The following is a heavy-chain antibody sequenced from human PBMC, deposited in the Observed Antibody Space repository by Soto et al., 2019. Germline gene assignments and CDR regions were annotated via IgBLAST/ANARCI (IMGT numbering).Heavy chain of an antibody. J-gene: IGHJ6*02. CDR2: ISGSGGST. CDR1: GFTFSSYA. CDR3: AKDIQFLEWLFTYGMDV. V-gene: IGHV3-23*01. D-gene: IGHD3-3*01. Sequence: GGSLRLSCAASGFTFSSYAMSWVRQAPGKGLEWVSAISGSGGSTYYADSVKGRFTISRDNSKNTLYLQMNSLRAEDTAVYYCAKDIQFLEWLFTYGMDVWGQGTTVTVSS.